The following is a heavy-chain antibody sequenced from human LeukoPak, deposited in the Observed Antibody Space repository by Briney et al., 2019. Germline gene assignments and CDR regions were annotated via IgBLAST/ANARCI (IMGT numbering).Heavy chain of an antibody. Sequence: AGSLRLSCAASGFTFSSYAMSWDRPAPGKGLEWVSANSGSGGRTYYAVSVKGRSTIPRDNSKTTLYLQMNSMRAEDTAVYYCAKCPFRDYGDYFDCWGQGTLVTVSS. CDR3: AKCPFRDYGDYFDC. J-gene: IGHJ4*02. D-gene: IGHD4-17*01. V-gene: IGHV3-23*01. CDR1: GFTFSSYA. CDR2: NSGSGGRT.